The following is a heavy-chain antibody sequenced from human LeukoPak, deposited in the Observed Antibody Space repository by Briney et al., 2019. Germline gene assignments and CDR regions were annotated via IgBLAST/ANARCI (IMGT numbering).Heavy chain of an antibody. CDR2: INSDGSDT. Sequence: GGSLRLSCAASGFTFSSYWMHWVRQAPGKGLVWVSRINSDGSDTTNAASVKGRFTISRDNSKNTPYLQMNSLRAEDTAVYYCAKDLGIAVEPKSLYGMDVWGQGTTVTVSS. V-gene: IGHV3-74*01. D-gene: IGHD6-19*01. CDR1: GFTFSSYW. J-gene: IGHJ6*01. CDR3: AKDLGIAVEPKSLYGMDV.